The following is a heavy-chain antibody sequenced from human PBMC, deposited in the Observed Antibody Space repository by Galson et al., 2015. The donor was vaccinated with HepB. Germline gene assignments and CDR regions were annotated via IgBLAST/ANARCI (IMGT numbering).Heavy chain of an antibody. Sequence: SLRLSCAASGFTFSSYAMTWVRQAPGKGLEWVSAISGSGGNTYYADSVRGRFTISRDNSKNTLYLQMNSLRAEDTAVYYCAKDLPDPSYYDFWSGYFNAFDYWGQGTLVTVSS. CDR2: ISGSGGNT. V-gene: IGHV3-23*01. J-gene: IGHJ4*02. CDR3: AKDLPDPSYYDFWSGYFNAFDY. D-gene: IGHD3-3*01. CDR1: GFTFSSYA.